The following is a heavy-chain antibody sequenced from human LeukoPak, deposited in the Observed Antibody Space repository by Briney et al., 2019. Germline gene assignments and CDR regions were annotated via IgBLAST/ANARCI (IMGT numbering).Heavy chain of an antibody. Sequence: ASVKVSCKPSGYSFTGHYMHWVRQAPAQGLEWMGWINPNSGGTNYAQKFQGRVTMTRDTSISTAYMELSRLRSDDTAVYYCARGGDSSSWYTPSNWFDPWGQGTLVTVSS. D-gene: IGHD6-13*01. J-gene: IGHJ5*02. CDR3: ARGGDSSSWYTPSNWFDP. CDR1: GYSFTGHY. V-gene: IGHV1-2*02. CDR2: INPNSGGT.